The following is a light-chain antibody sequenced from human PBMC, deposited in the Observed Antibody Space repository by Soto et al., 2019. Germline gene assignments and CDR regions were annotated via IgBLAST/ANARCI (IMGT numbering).Light chain of an antibody. CDR2: NNS. Sequence: QPVLTQPPSASGTPGQRVTISCSGSSSNIGSRSVNWYQQLPGTAPKLLILNNSQRPSGVPDRFSGSKSGTSASLAISGLQSEDEADYYCAAWDDSLSCPVFGGGTQLTVL. V-gene: IGLV1-44*01. CDR3: AAWDDSLSCPV. CDR1: SSNIGSRS. J-gene: IGLJ3*02.